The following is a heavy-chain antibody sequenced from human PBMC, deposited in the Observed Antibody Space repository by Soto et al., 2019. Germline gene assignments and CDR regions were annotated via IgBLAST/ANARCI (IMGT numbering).Heavy chain of an antibody. V-gene: IGHV4-39*01. Sequence: SETLSLTCTLSGSSISSSSYYWGWIRQPPGKGLEWIGSMYYSGSTCYNPSLKSRVTISVDTSKNQFSLKLSSVTAADTAAYYCARHKAQSYYYGSGSYLDYWYQGTLVTVSS. CDR2: MYYSGST. D-gene: IGHD3-10*01. CDR3: ARHKAQSYYYGSGSYLDY. CDR1: GSSISSSSYY. J-gene: IGHJ4*02.